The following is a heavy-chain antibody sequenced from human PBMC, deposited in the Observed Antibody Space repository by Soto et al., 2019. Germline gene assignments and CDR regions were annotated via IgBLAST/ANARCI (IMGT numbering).Heavy chain of an antibody. CDR2: ISAYNGNT. D-gene: IGHD2-2*01. Sequence: QVQLVQSGAEVKKPGASVKVSCKASGYTFTSYGISWVRQAPGQGLEWMGWISAYNGNTNYAQKLQGRVTMTTDTSTSTAYMELRSLRSDDTAVYYSARTKYCIRTSCYPPYNWFDPWGQGTLVTVSS. J-gene: IGHJ5*02. CDR1: GYTFTSYG. CDR3: ARTKYCIRTSCYPPYNWFDP. V-gene: IGHV1-18*01.